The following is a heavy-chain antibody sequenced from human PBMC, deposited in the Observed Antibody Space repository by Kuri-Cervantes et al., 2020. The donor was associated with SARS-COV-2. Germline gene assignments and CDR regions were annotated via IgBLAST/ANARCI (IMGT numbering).Heavy chain of an antibody. CDR3: ARDQQYYDFWSGLTNYYYYGMDV. J-gene: IGHJ6*02. V-gene: IGHV3-30*03. D-gene: IGHD3-3*01. CDR2: ISYDGSNK. CDR1: GFTFSSYG. Sequence: GESLKISCAASGFTFSSYGMHWVRRAPGKGLEWVAVISYDGSNKYYADSVKGRFTISRDNSKNTVYLQMNSLRAEDTAVYYCARDQQYYDFWSGLTNYYYYGMDVWGQGTTVTVSS.